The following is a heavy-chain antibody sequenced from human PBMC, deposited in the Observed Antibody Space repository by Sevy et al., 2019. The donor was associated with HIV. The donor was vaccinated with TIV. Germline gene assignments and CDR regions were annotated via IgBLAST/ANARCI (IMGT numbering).Heavy chain of an antibody. CDR2: ISSGGSNK. CDR1: TFTFSDYY. Sequence: GGSLRLSCAASTFTFSDYYMTWIRQAPRKGLEWVSHISSGGSNKYYADSVKGRFTISRDNAKNSLYLQMNSLRVEDTALYYCARVRYNYGSYYFDYWGQGTLVTVSS. D-gene: IGHD5-18*01. CDR3: ARVRYNYGSYYFDY. V-gene: IGHV3-11*01. J-gene: IGHJ4*02.